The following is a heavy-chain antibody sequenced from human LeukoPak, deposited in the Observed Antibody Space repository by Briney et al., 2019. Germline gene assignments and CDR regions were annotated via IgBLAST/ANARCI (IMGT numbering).Heavy chain of an antibody. Sequence: SQTLSLTCSVSGASISRGSYYWSWIRQPAGKGLEWIGRIYTSGDTNYNPSLESRVTISVDTSQNQLSLRLTSVTVADTAIYYCARESCNGASCFRAEGFYYFYMYVWGKGTTVTVSS. V-gene: IGHV4-61*02. J-gene: IGHJ6*03. CDR3: ARESCNGASCFRAEGFYYFYMYV. CDR1: GASISRGSYY. D-gene: IGHD2-15*01. CDR2: IYTSGDT.